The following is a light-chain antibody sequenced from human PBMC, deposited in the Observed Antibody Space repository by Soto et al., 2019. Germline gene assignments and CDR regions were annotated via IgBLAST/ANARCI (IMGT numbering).Light chain of an antibody. CDR1: QGIVTY. CDR3: QQYDSFSVT. J-gene: IGKJ1*01. V-gene: IGKV1-9*01. Sequence: IQLTQSPSSLSASVVDRFTVTCLASQGIVTYLVWYQQKSGKAPKLLIYDVSALKRGVPPRFSGSGSGTEFTLTISSLQPDDFATYYCQQYDSFSVTFGQGTKVDIK. CDR2: DVS.